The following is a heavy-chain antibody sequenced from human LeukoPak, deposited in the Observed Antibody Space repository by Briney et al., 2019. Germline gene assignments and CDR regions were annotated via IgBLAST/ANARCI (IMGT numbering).Heavy chain of an antibody. V-gene: IGHV1-69*04. CDR1: GGTFSSYT. CDR3: ARDPRTTRDWED. J-gene: IGHJ4*02. CDR2: IIPILGIA. Sequence: SVKLSCKASGGTFSSYTISWVRQAPGQGLEWMGRIIPILGIANYAQKFQGRVTIPADKYTSTAYMELSSLRSEDTAVYYCARDPRTTRDWEDWGQGTLVTVSS. D-gene: IGHD2/OR15-2a*01.